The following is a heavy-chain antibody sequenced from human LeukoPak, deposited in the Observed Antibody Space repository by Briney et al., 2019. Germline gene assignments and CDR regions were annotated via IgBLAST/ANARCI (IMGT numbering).Heavy chain of an antibody. CDR2: IYPSGST. CDR1: CGSLSSYL. D-gene: IGHD5-12*01. J-gene: IGHJ6*04. CDR3: ARDGPRVPSTIVATSLLGGSPDV. Sequence: SETLSLTCTLSCGSLSSYLWICIRQPTGKGVVCIGRIYPSGSTKYIPSLKRRVTMSVDTSKNQFSLKLSSVTAADTAVYYCARDGPRVPSTIVATSLLGGSPDVWGKGTTVTVSS. V-gene: IGHV4-4*07.